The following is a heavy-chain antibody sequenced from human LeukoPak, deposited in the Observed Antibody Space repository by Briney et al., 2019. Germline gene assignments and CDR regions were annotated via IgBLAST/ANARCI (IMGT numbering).Heavy chain of an antibody. CDR2: ISSSSSTI. Sequence: GGSLRLSCAASGFTFGSYSMTWVRQAPGKGLEWVSYISSSSSTIYYADSVKGRFTISRDNSKNTLYLQMNSLRAEDTAVYYCAKDYSKTSYYGSGTYYRPNWFDPWGQGTLVTASS. V-gene: IGHV3-48*01. CDR3: AKDYSKTSYYGSGTYYRPNWFDP. CDR1: GFTFGSYS. J-gene: IGHJ5*02. D-gene: IGHD3-10*01.